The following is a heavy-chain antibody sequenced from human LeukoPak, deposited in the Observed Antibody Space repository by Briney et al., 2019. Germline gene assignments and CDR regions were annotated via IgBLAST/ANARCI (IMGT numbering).Heavy chain of an antibody. J-gene: IGHJ4*02. CDR1: GFTVSSNY. D-gene: IGHD3-10*01. Sequence: GGSLRLSCAASGFTVSSNYMSWVRQAPGKGLEWVSVIYSGGSTCYADSVKGRFTISRDNSKNTLYLQMNSLRAEDTAVYYCARGEYYYGSGASFDYWGQGTLVTVSS. CDR2: IYSGGST. V-gene: IGHV3-53*01. CDR3: ARGEYYYGSGASFDY.